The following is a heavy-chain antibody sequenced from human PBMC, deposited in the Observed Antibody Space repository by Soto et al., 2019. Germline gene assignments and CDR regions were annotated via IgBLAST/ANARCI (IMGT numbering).Heavy chain of an antibody. Sequence: GWSLRLSCSPSGFSFSSYAMSWVLQAPWKWLEWVSAISGSGGSTYYAESVKGRFTISRDNSKNTLYLQMNSLRADDTAVHYCAKSEDALYHRFDPWGKGTLVTISS. CDR2: ISGSGGST. J-gene: IGHJ5*02. D-gene: IGHD2-2*01. CDR3: AKSEDALYHRFDP. CDR1: GFSFSSYA. V-gene: IGHV3-23*01.